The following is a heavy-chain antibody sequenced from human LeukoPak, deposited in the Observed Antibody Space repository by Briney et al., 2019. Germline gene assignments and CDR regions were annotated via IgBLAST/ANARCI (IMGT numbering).Heavy chain of an antibody. D-gene: IGHD2-2*01. J-gene: IGHJ4*02. Sequence: SETLSLTCTVSGGSISSYYWSWIRQPPGKGLEWIGYIYYSGSTNYNPSLKSRVTISVDTSKNQFSLKLSSVTAADTAVYYCARLEEYQLLYWGRGTLVTVSS. CDR3: ARLEEYQLLY. CDR2: IYYSGST. V-gene: IGHV4-59*08. CDR1: GGSISSYY.